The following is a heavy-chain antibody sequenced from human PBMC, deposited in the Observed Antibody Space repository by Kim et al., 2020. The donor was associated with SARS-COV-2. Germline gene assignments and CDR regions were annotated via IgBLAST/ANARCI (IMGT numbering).Heavy chain of an antibody. CDR1: GFTVSSNY. CDR3: SRDRMVTMVRGATPLYYYYGMDV. V-gene: IGHV3-53*04. Sequence: GGSLRLSCAASGFTVSSNYMSWVRQAPGKGLEWISIIYTGGTIYYADSVKGRFTISRHNSKNTLYLQMNSLRAEDTAVYYCSRDRMVTMVRGATPLYYYYGMDVWGQGTTVTVYS. D-gene: IGHD3-10*01. CDR2: IYTGGTI. J-gene: IGHJ6*02.